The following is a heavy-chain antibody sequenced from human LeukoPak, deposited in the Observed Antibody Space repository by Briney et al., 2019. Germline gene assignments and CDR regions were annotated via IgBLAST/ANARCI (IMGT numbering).Heavy chain of an antibody. CDR3: ARGEWDY. D-gene: IGHD2-8*01. CDR2: ISSDGSVI. J-gene: IGHJ4*02. V-gene: IGHV3-30*01. Sequence: PGGSLRLSCAASGFTFSNYAIHWVRQVPGRGLEWVALISSDGSVIYDADSVKGRFAISRDNSKNTLHLQINSLRPEDTAVYYCARGEWDYWGQGTLVTVSS. CDR1: GFTFSNYA.